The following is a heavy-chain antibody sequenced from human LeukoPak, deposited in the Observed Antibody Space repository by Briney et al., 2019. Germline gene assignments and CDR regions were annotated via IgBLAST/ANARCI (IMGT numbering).Heavy chain of an antibody. CDR3: ASHRGSSGWTPFDY. J-gene: IGHJ4*02. Sequence: PSETLSLTCTVSGGSISSYYWSWIRQPPGKGLEWIGYIHYSGSTNYNPSLKSRVTISVDTSKNQFSLKLSSVTAADTAVYYCASHRGSSGWTPFDYWGQGTLVTVSS. CDR1: GGSISSYY. V-gene: IGHV4-59*08. D-gene: IGHD6-19*01. CDR2: IHYSGST.